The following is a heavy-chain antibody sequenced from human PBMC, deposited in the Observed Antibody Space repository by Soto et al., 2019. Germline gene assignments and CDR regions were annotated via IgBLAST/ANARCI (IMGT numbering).Heavy chain of an antibody. D-gene: IGHD2-2*02. V-gene: IGHV3-33*01. J-gene: IGHJ6*03. CDR1: GFTFSSYG. Sequence: GGSLRLSCAASGFTFSSYGMHWVRQAPGKGLEWVAVIWYDGSNKYYADSVKGRFTISRDNSKNTLYLQMNSLRAEDTAVYYCARRGKYCSSTSCYRNYYYYMDVWGKGTTVTVSS. CDR2: IWYDGSNK. CDR3: ARRGKYCSSTSCYRNYYYYMDV.